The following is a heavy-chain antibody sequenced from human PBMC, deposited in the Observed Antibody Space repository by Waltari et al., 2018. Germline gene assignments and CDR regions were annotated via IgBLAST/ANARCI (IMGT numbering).Heavy chain of an antibody. J-gene: IGHJ4*02. CDR1: GFTFSNTW. CDR2: IKTQSDGGGAK. CDR3: TTDQGDSYTFYSFDY. Sequence: EVQLVESGGGLVNPGGSLRLSCAASGFTFSNTWMDWVRQAPGKGMWWMDRIKTQSDGGGAKYSAAPVTGRVTVSRDDSKNMLYLQMSSLKTEDTAMYYCTTDQGDSYTFYSFDYWGQGTLVTVSS. D-gene: IGHD3-16*02. V-gene: IGHV3-15*01.